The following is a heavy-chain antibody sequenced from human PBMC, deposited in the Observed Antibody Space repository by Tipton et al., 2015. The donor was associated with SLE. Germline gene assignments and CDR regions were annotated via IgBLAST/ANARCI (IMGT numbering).Heavy chain of an antibody. Sequence: SSSSYYWGWIRQPPGKGLEWVSAISGSGGSTYYADSVKGRFTISRDNSKNTLYLQMNSLRAEDTAVYYCAKEGVPGDYYYGMDVWGQGTTVTVSS. CDR2: ISGSGGST. V-gene: IGHV3-23*01. J-gene: IGHJ6*02. CDR1: SSSSYY. D-gene: IGHD4-17*01. CDR3: AKEGVPGDYYYGMDV.